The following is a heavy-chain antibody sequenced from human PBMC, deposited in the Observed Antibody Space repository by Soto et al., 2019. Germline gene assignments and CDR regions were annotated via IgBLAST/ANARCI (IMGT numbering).Heavy chain of an antibody. V-gene: IGHV1-69*13. CDR3: ARDLEIPRLYGMDV. J-gene: IGHJ6*02. CDR1: GGTFISYA. Sequence: SVEVSFKASGGTFISYAISWVRQAPGQGLEWMGGIIPIFGTANYAQKFQGRVTITADESTSTAYMELSSLRSEDTAVYYCARDLEIPRLYGMDVWGQGTTVTVSS. CDR2: IIPIFGTA. D-gene: IGHD2-21*01.